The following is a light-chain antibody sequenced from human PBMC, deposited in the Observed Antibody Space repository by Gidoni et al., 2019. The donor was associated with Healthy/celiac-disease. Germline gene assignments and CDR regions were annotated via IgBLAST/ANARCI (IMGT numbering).Light chain of an antibody. V-gene: IGKV3-20*01. J-gene: IGKJ3*01. Sequence: EIVFTQSPGTLSLPPGERATLSCRASQSVSSSYLAWYQQKPGQAPRLLIYGASSRATGIPDRFSGSGSGTDFTLTISRLEPEDFAVYYCQQYGSSPFTFGPGTKVDIK. CDR1: QSVSSSY. CDR3: QQYGSSPFT. CDR2: GAS.